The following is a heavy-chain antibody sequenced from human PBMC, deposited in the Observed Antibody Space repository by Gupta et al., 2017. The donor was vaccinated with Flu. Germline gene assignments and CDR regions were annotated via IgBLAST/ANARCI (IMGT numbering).Heavy chain of an antibody. CDR2: ITTDGSST. D-gene: IGHD2-21*01. Sequence: EVHLVESGGGLVQPGGSLRLSCAASGFTFSNHYMYWVRQVPGEGLVWVSHITTDGSSTYYADSVKGRFTISRDNAKSTLYLKMNSLRAEDTAVYYCARVCGGDCYGYHFDYWGQGTLATVSS. V-gene: IGHV3-74*01. J-gene: IGHJ4*02. CDR1: GFTFSNHY. CDR3: ARVCGGDCYGYHFDY.